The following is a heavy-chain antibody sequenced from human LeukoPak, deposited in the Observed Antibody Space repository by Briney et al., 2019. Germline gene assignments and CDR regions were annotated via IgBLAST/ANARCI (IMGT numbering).Heavy chain of an antibody. V-gene: IGHV3-53*01. CDR1: GLTVSSNY. CDR3: ARDRGLDYDRTFDY. CDR2: IYSGGST. D-gene: IGHD3-22*01. J-gene: IGHJ4*02. Sequence: GGSLRLSCAASGLTVSSNYMTWVRNAPGNGLGWVSVIYSGGSTYYADSVKGRFTISRDISKNTLYLLMNSLRAEDTAVYYCARDRGLDYDRTFDYWGQGTLVTVSS.